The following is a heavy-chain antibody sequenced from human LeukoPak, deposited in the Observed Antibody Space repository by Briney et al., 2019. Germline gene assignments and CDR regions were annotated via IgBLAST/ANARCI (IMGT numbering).Heavy chain of an antibody. CDR3: AKAFREYGSSSYSSFDI. CDR1: GFTFSAYG. V-gene: IGHV3-23*01. D-gene: IGHD6-13*01. Sequence: GGSLRLSCAASGFTFSAYGMSWVRQAPGKGLEWVSAISASGGTIHYADSVKGRCTISRDNSKNMLYLQMNSLSPEDTAVYYCAKAFREYGSSSYSSFDIWGQGTMVTVSS. J-gene: IGHJ3*02. CDR2: ISASGGTI.